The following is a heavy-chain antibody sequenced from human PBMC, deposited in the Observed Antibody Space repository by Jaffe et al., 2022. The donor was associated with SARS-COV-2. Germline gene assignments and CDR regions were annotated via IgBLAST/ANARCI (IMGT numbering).Heavy chain of an antibody. J-gene: IGHJ6*02. CDR1: GGSISSGSYY. V-gene: IGHV4-61*02. D-gene: IGHD2-2*02. Sequence: QVQLQESGPGLVKPSQTLSLTCTVSGGSISSGSYYWSWIRQPAGKGLEWIGRIYTSGSTNYNPSLKSRVTISVDTSKNQFSLKLSSVTAADTAVYYCARDGGPQYQLLYGYYYGMDVWGQGTTVTVSS. CDR3: ARDGGPQYQLLYGYYYGMDV. CDR2: IYTSGST.